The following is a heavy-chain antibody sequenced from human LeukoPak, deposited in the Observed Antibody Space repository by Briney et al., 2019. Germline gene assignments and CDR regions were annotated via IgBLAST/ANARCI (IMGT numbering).Heavy chain of an antibody. CDR1: GFTFDDYG. CDR2: INWNGGST. J-gene: IGHJ3*02. D-gene: IGHD1-26*01. V-gene: IGHV3-20*04. Sequence: GGSLRLSCAASGFTFDDYGMSWVRQAPGKGLEWVSGINWNGGSTGYADSVKGRFTISRDNAKNSLYLQMNSLRAEDTAVYYCARARSSLYTTTWSGASDIWGQGTMVTVSS. CDR3: ARARSSLYTTTWSGASDI.